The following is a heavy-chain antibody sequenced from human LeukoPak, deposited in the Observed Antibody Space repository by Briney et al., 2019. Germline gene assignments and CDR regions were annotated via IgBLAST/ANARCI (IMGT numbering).Heavy chain of an antibody. J-gene: IGHJ6*02. CDR1: GYTFTSYG. V-gene: IGHV1-18*01. CDR3: ARDSCSSTSCYFYYYYYGMDV. Sequence: GASVKVSCKASGYTFTSYGISWVRQAPGQGFEWMGWISAYNGNTNYAQKLQSRVTMTTDTSTSTAYMELRSLRSDDTAVYYCARDSCSSTSCYFYYYYYGMDVWGQGTTVTVSS. CDR2: ISAYNGNT. D-gene: IGHD2-2*01.